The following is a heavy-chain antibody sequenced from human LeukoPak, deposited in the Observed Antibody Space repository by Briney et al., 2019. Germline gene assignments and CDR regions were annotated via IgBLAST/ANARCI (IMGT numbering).Heavy chain of an antibody. D-gene: IGHD3-22*01. J-gene: IGHJ4*02. CDR2: IITIFGTA. Sequence: SVKVSCKASGGTCSSYAISCVRQATGQGLEWMVTIITIFGTANYAQKCQGRVAITTDESTSAAYTELSSLRSEDTAVYYCATNYYYVSSGYSLFAYWGLGTLVTVSS. V-gene: IGHV1-69*05. CDR1: GGTCSSYA. CDR3: ATNYYYVSSGYSLFAY.